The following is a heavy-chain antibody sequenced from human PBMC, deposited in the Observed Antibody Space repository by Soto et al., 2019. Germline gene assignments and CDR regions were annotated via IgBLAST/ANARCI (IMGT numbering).Heavy chain of an antibody. CDR1: GGSISSSSYY. Sequence: SETLSLTCTVSGGSISSSSYYWGWIRQPPGKGLEWIGSIYYSGSTYYNPSLKSRVTISVDTSKNQFSLKLSSVTAADTAVYYCARHTGFWSGYYWDYYYYYMDVWGKGTTVTVSS. D-gene: IGHD3-3*01. CDR2: IYYSGST. J-gene: IGHJ6*03. CDR3: ARHTGFWSGYYWDYYYYYMDV. V-gene: IGHV4-39*01.